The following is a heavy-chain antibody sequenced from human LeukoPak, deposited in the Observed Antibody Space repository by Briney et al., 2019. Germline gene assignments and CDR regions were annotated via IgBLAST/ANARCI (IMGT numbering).Heavy chain of an antibody. CDR2: IWYDGSNK. Sequence: GGSLRLSCAASGFTFSSYGMHWVRQAPGKGLEWVAVIWYDGSNKYCADSVKGRFTISRDNSKNTLYLQMNSLRAEDTAVYYCAKAGLLWAPAAIFDYWGQGTLVTVSS. CDR1: GFTFSSYG. D-gene: IGHD2-2*01. V-gene: IGHV3-33*06. CDR3: AKAGLLWAPAAIFDY. J-gene: IGHJ4*02.